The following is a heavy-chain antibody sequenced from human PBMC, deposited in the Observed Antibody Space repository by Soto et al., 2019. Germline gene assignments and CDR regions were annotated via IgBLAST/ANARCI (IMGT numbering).Heavy chain of an antibody. D-gene: IGHD3-3*01. CDR2: IYYSGST. J-gene: IGHJ6*02. Sequence: SETLSLTCTVSGGSISSSSYYWGWLRQPPGKGLEWIGSIYYSGSTYYNPSLKSRVTISVDTSKNQFSLKLSSVTAADTAVYYCATHRGARYDFWSGLNFYGMDVWGQGTTVTVSS. CDR1: GGSISSSSYY. V-gene: IGHV4-39*01. CDR3: ATHRGARYDFWSGLNFYGMDV.